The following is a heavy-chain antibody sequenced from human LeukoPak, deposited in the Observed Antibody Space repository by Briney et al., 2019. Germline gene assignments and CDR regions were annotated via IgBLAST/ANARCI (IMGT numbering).Heavy chain of an antibody. V-gene: IGHV3-7*01. CDR2: INQDGNEK. Sequence: PGGSLRLSCAASGFTFSSYWMTWVRQAPGKGLEWVANINQDGNEKYYVDSVKGRFTMSRDNAKNSLYLQMNSLRAEDTAVYYCARDQNYRAFDIWGQGTMVTVSS. CDR3: ARDQNYRAFDI. J-gene: IGHJ3*02. D-gene: IGHD1-7*01. CDR1: GFTFSSYW.